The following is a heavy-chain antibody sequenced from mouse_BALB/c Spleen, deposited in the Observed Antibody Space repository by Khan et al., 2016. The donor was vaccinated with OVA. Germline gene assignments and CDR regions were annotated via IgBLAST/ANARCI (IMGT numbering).Heavy chain of an antibody. J-gene: IGHJ3*01. CDR1: GFTFSSYS. CDR3: ASHLTGSFAY. V-gene: IGHV5-6*01. Sequence: EVELVESGGDLVEPGGSLKLSCAASGFTFSSYSMSWVRQTPDKRLEWVATISSGGDYTYYPDIVKGRFTISRDNAKNNLYLQMSSLKTEDTAMYYCASHLTGSFAYWGQGTLVAVSA. D-gene: IGHD4-1*01. CDR2: ISSGGDYT.